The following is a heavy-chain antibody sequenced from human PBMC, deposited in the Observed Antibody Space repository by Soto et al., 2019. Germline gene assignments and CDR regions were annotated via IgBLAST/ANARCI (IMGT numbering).Heavy chain of an antibody. CDR2: IIPIFGTA. V-gene: IGHV1-69*13. CDR1: GGTFSSYA. D-gene: IGHD3-22*01. CDR3: ARNADYYDGSGYYFYCGMDV. Sequence: SVKVSCKASGGTFSSYAISWVRQAPGQGLEWMGGIIPIFGTANYAQKFQGRVTITADESTSTAYMELSSLRSEDTAVYYCARNADYYDGSGYYFYCGMDVWGQGTTVTVSS. J-gene: IGHJ6*02.